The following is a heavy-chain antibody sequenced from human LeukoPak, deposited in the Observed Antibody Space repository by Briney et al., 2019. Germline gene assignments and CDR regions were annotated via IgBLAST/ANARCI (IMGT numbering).Heavy chain of an antibody. D-gene: IGHD1-26*01. V-gene: IGHV4-59*01. CDR1: GGSTSSYY. Sequence: SETLSLTCTVSGGSTSSYYWSWIRQPPGKGLEWIGYIYYSGSTNYNPSLKSRVTISVDTSKNQFSLKLSSVTAADTAVYYCARGLDSGSYYLLYWYFDLWGRGTLVTVSS. J-gene: IGHJ2*01. CDR2: IYYSGST. CDR3: ARGLDSGSYYLLYWYFDL.